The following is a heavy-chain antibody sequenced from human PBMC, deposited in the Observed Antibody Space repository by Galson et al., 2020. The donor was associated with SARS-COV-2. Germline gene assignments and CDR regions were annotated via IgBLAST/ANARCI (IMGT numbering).Heavy chain of an antibody. CDR3: ARDGQLSSGWAFDY. V-gene: IGHV3-33*01. CDR1: GFTFENHA. Sequence: GESLKISCAASGFTFENHAMHWVRQAPGKGLEWVAQIFYDGSNKYYLDSVKGRFTISRDNSENTVSLQMDNLRAVDTAVYFCARDGQLSSGWAFDYGGQGTLVTVSS. J-gene: IGHJ4*02. CDR2: IFYDGSNK. D-gene: IGHD6-19*01.